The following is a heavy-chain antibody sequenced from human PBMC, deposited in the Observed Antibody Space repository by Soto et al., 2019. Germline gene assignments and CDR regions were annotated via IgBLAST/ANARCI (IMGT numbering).Heavy chain of an antibody. V-gene: IGHV3-13*01. CDR3: ARESPMGYFDY. D-gene: IGHD6-13*01. CDR2: IGTAGDT. CDR1: GFTFSSYD. Sequence: EVQLVESGGGLVQPGGSLRLSCAASGFTFSSYDMLWVRQATGKGLEWVSAIGTAGDTYYPGSVKGRFTISRENAKNSLYLQMNSLRAGDTAVYYCARESPMGYFDYWGQGTLVTVSS. J-gene: IGHJ4*02.